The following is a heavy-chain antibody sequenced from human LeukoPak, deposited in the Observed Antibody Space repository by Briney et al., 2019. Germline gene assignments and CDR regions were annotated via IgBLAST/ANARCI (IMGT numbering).Heavy chain of an antibody. J-gene: IGHJ4*02. D-gene: IGHD5-18*01. CDR3: ARLGAMATPGY. V-gene: IGHV4-59*05. Sequence: SETPSLTCTVSGGSISSYYWSWIRQPPGKGLEWIGSIYYSGSTYYNPSLKSRVTISVDTSKNQFSLKLSSVTAADTAVYYCARLGAMATPGYWGQGTLVTVSS. CDR1: GGSISSYY. CDR2: IYYSGST.